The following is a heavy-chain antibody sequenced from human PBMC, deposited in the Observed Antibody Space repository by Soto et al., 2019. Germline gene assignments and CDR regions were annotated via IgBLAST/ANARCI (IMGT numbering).Heavy chain of an antibody. V-gene: IGHV3-48*01. CDR1: GFTFSSYS. CDR2: INSRSSTI. J-gene: IGHJ1*01. D-gene: IGHD3-16*01. Sequence: EVQLVESGGGLVQPGGSLRLSCAASGFTFSSYSMNWVRQAPGKGLEWVSYINSRSSTIYYADSVKGRFTISRGNAKNSLYLQLNSLTAEDTAVYYCARGNSPEGAMIIEGCGQGTLVTVS. CDR3: ARGNSPEGAMIIEG.